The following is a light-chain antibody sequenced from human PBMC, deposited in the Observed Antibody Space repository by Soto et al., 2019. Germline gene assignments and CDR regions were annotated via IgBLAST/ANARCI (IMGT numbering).Light chain of an antibody. CDR1: SSNIGAGYD. CDR2: GNN. CDR3: QSYDSSLRGNV. J-gene: IGLJ1*01. Sequence: QSVLTQPPSVSGAPGQRVTISCTGSSSNIGAGYDVHWYQQFPGTAPKLFIYGNNNRPSGVPDRFSGSKSGTSASLAITGLQAEDEADYYCQSYDSSLRGNVFGTGTKVTVL. V-gene: IGLV1-40*01.